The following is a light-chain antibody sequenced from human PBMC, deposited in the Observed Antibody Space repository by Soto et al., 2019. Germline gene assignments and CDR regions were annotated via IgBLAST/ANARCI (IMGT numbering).Light chain of an antibody. J-gene: IGKJ3*01. CDR2: EAS. V-gene: IGKV1-5*02. Sequence: DIQITQSPSAGPPSVGDTVTIISRASRSFSKWLAWYQQKPGTAPKLLIYEASKLESGVSPRFSGSGSGTEFTLTITSLQAGDFATYYCQQYNNFLFTVGPGTKVDIK. CDR1: RSFSKW. CDR3: QQYNNFLFT.